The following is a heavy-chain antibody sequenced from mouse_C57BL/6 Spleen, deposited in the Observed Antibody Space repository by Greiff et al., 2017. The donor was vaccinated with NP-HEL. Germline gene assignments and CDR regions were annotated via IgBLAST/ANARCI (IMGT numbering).Heavy chain of an antibody. D-gene: IGHD3-1*01. CDR3: ARGGYGRYFDV. CDR2: INYDGSST. J-gene: IGHJ1*03. Sequence: EVKLVESEGGLVQPGSSMKLSCTASGFTFSDYYMAWVRQVPEKGLEWVANINYDGSSTYYLDSLKSRFIISRDNAKNILYLQMSSLKSEDTATYYCARGGYGRYFDVWGTGTTVTVSS. CDR1: GFTFSDYY. V-gene: IGHV5-16*01.